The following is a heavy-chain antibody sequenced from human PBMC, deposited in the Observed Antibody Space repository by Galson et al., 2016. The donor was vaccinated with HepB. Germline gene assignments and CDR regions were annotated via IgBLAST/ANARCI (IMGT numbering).Heavy chain of an antibody. CDR3: AHKGVLQYCTNGAEAAPCTGVFDA. V-gene: IGHV2-5*02. D-gene: IGHD2-8*01. CDR2: IYWDGDY. Sequence: ALEWLALIYWDGDYRYSPSLKNRLTITKDTSKNQVVLTMTNMDPVDTATYYCAHKGVLQYCTNGAEAAPCTGVFDAWGQGTRVTVSS. J-gene: IGHJ3*01.